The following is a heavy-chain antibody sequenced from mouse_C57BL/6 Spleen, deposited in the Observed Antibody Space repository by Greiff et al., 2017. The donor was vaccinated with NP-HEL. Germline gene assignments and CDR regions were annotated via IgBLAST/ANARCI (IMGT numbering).Heavy chain of an antibody. CDR3: ARSPAQPEAMDY. Sequence: VQLQQSGAELVRPGSSVKLSCKASGYTFTSYWMHWVKQRPIQGLEWIGNIDPSDSETHYNQKFKDKATLTVDKSSSTAYMQLSSLTSEDSAVYYCARSPAQPEAMDYWGQGTSVTVSS. D-gene: IGHD3-2*02. V-gene: IGHV1-52*01. J-gene: IGHJ4*01. CDR2: IDPSDSET. CDR1: GYTFTSYW.